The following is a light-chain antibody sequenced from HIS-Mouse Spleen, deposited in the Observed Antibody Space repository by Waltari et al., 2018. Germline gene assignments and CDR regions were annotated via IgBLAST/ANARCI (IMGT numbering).Light chain of an antibody. V-gene: IGLV3-10*01. CDR2: EER. Sequence: SYELTQPPSVSVSPGQTARITCSGDALPKKYAYWYRQKSGQAPVLVIYEERKRPSGIPEGFSGSSSGTMATLTISGAQVEDEADYYCYSTDSSGNHRVFGGGTKLTVL. CDR3: YSTDSSGNHRV. J-gene: IGLJ2*01. CDR1: ALPKKY.